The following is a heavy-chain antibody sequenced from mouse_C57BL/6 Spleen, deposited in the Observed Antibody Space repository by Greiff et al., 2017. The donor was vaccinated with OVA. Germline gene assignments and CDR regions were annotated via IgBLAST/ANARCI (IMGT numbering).Heavy chain of an antibody. CDR2: ISDGGSYT. J-gene: IGHJ2*01. CDR1: GFTFSSYA. D-gene: IGHD1-1*01. CDR3: ASGSPYFDY. V-gene: IGHV5-4*03. Sequence: DVKLVESGGGLVKPGGSLKLSCAASGFTFSSYAMSWVRQTPEKRLEWVATISDGGSYTYYPDNVKGRFTISRDNAKNNLYLQMSHLKSEDTAMYYCASGSPYFDYWGQGTTLTVSS.